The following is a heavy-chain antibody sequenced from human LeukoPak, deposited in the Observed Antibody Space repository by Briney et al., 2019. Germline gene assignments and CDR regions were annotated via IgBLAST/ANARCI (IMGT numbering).Heavy chain of an antibody. CDR3: ARDRVGSTGNWFDR. V-gene: IGHV1-18*01. J-gene: IGHJ5*02. Sequence: PSVKVSCKASGYTFINDATSWVRQAPGQGLEWIGWISAYNGNTNYAQNLQDRLNLTRDTPTGTVYMDLRGLRSDDTAVYYCARDRVGSTGNWFDRWGQGTLVTVSS. CDR2: ISAYNGNT. D-gene: IGHD1-26*01. CDR1: GYTFINDA.